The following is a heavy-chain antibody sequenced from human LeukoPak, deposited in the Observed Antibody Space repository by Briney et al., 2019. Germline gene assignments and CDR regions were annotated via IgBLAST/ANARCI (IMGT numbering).Heavy chain of an antibody. J-gene: IGHJ3*02. V-gene: IGHV4-59*12. CDR1: GGSISSYY. D-gene: IGHD2-15*01. Sequence: SETLSLTCTVSGGSISSYYWSWIRQPPGKGLEWIGYIYYSGSTNYNPSLKSRVTISVDTSKNQFSLKLSSVTAADTAVYYCARVFCSGGSCYMARAFDIWGQGTMVTVSS. CDR3: ARVFCSGGSCYMARAFDI. CDR2: IYYSGST.